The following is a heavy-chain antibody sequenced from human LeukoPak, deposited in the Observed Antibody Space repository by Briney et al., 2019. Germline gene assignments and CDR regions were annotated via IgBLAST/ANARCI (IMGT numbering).Heavy chain of an antibody. CDR1: GFTFSSYS. D-gene: IGHD2-2*01. Sequence: GGSLRLSCAASGFTFSSYSMNWVRQAPGKGLEWVSYISNSSGIIYYADSVKGRFTISRDNAENSLYLQMSSLRAEDTAVYYCARGVPAATSYFQHWGQGTLVTVSS. CDR3: ARGVPAATSYFQH. V-gene: IGHV3-48*04. CDR2: ISNSSGII. J-gene: IGHJ1*01.